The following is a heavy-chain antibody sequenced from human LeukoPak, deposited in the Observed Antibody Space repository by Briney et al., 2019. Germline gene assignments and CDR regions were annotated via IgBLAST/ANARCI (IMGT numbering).Heavy chain of an antibody. CDR2: IYYSGST. V-gene: IGHV4-59*01. Sequence: SETLFLTCTVSGGSISSYYWSWIRQPPGKGLEWIGYIYYSGSTNYNPSLKSRVTISVDTSKNQFSLKLSSVTAADTAVYYCARGTAVAATARTRVYFDYWGQGTLVTVSS. CDR1: GGSISSYY. CDR3: ARGTAVAATARTRVYFDY. J-gene: IGHJ4*02. D-gene: IGHD6-19*01.